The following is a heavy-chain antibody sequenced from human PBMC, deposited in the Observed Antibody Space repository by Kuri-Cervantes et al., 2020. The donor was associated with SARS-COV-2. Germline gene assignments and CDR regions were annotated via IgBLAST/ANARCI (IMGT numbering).Heavy chain of an antibody. Sequence: GGSLRLSCVASGFTFRSYGVTWVRQAPGRGLEWVSSISSGSDYIYYADSVKGRFSVSGDNAENSLSLQMNSLTAGDTAVYYCARDRGYCDGGGCYSTGFSFDYWGQGALVTVSS. D-gene: IGHD2-15*01. J-gene: IGHJ4*02. CDR3: ARDRGYCDGGGCYSTGFSFDY. V-gene: IGHV3-21*01. CDR1: GFTFRSYG. CDR2: ISSGSDYI.